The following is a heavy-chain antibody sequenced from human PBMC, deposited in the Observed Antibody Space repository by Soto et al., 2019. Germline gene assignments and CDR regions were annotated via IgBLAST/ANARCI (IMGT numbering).Heavy chain of an antibody. CDR1: GGTFTKYA. CDR2: IIPIFGAT. V-gene: IGHV1-69*01. Sequence: QVQLVQSGTEVKKPGSSVKVSCKASGGTFTKYAISWVRQAPRQGLAWMGGIIPIFGATTYAETFQDRLTITADESTTTAYMQLTSLTSEDSAVYSCATALSLAGNFYYGLDVWGQGTTITVS. D-gene: IGHD3-10*01. J-gene: IGHJ6*02. CDR3: ATALSLAGNFYYGLDV.